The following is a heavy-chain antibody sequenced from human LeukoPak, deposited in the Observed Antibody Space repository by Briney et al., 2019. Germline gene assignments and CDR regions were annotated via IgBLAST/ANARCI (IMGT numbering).Heavy chain of an antibody. Sequence: SETLSLTCTVSGGSISSGSYYWSWIRQPAGKGLEWIGRIYTSGSTNYNPSLKSRVTISVDTSKNQFSLKLSSVTAADTAVYYCARLMRSYCGGDCSVAFDIWGQGTMVTVSS. CDR2: IYTSGST. CDR3: ARLMRSYCGGDCSVAFDI. CDR1: GGSISSGSYY. D-gene: IGHD2-21*01. V-gene: IGHV4-61*02. J-gene: IGHJ3*02.